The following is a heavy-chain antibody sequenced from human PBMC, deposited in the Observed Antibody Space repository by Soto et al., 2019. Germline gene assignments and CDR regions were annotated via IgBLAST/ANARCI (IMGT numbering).Heavy chain of an antibody. V-gene: IGHV3-30-3*01. J-gene: IGHJ4*02. CDR2: ISYDGSNK. Sequence: PGGSLRLSCAASGFTFSSYAMHWVRQAPGKGLEWVAVISYDGSNKYYADSVKGRFTISRDNSKNTLYLQMNSLRAEDTAVYYCARDSLDYGDYHFDYWGQGTLVTVSS. CDR3: ARDSLDYGDYHFDY. CDR1: GFTFSSYA. D-gene: IGHD4-17*01.